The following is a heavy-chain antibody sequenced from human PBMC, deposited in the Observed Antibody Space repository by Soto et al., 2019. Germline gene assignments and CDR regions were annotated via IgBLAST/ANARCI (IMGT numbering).Heavy chain of an antibody. CDR3: FNVAFGY. CDR1: GFSFSSNW. Sequence: GGSLRLSCTASGFSFSSNWMSWVRQAPGKGPEWVANINQDGSEKCCADSVKGRFTISRDNAKNSLYLQMDSLRVEDTALYYCFNVAFGYWGRGTLVTVSS. V-gene: IGHV3-7*01. CDR2: INQDGSEK. J-gene: IGHJ4*02.